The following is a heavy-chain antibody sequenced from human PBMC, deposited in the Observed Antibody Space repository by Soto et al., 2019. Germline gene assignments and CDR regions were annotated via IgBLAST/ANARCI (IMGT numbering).Heavy chain of an antibody. V-gene: IGHV4-59*08. J-gene: IGHJ4*02. CDR1: GGSISSYY. CDR3: ARSGGGDCSSTSCSELFDY. D-gene: IGHD2-2*01. Sequence: GKTSETLSLTCTVSGGSISSYYWSWIRQPPGKGLEWIGYIYYSGSTNYNPSLKSRVTISVDTSKNQFSLKLSSVTAADTAVYYCARSGGGDCSSTSCSELFDYWGQGTLVTVSS. CDR2: IYYSGST.